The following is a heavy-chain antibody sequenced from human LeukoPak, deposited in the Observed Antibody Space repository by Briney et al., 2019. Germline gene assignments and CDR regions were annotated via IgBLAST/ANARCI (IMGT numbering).Heavy chain of an antibody. V-gene: IGHV5-51*01. Sequence: XESLKISCKGSGYSFTSYWIGWVRQMPGKGLEWMGIIYPGDSDTRYSPSFQGQVTISADKSISTAYLQWSSLKASDTAMYYCARLRDYYDSSGRYFDYWGQGTLVTVSS. CDR1: GYSFTSYW. CDR2: IYPGDSDT. J-gene: IGHJ4*02. CDR3: ARLRDYYDSSGRYFDY. D-gene: IGHD3-22*01.